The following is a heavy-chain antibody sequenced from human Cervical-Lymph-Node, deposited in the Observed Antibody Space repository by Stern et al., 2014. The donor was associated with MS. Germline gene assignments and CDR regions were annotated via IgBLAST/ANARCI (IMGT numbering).Heavy chain of an antibody. CDR3: ARERSIHYPAFAP. Sequence: VQLVQSGAEVKKPGSSVRVSCKASGGSFKSYAFNWLRQAPGQGLEWMGDIVPMFAKANYAQKFQGRVTVTVDEATNTVYMELSFLTSEDTAVYYCARERSIHYPAFAPWGQGTLVTVSS. D-gene: IGHD3-10*01. CDR2: IVPMFAKA. V-gene: IGHV1-69*01. J-gene: IGHJ5*02. CDR1: GGSFKSYA.